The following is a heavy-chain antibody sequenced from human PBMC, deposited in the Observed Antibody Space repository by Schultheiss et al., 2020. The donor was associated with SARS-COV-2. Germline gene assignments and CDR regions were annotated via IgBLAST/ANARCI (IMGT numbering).Heavy chain of an antibody. Sequence: GGSLRLSCAASGFTVSSNYMSWVRQAPGKGLEWVSAISGSGGSTYYADSVKGRFTISRDNSKNTLYLQMNSLRAEDTAVYYCARDMDGYSYSGMDVWGQGTTVTVSS. V-gene: IGHV3-23*01. CDR1: GFTVSSNY. CDR3: ARDMDGYSYSGMDV. CDR2: ISGSGGST. D-gene: IGHD5-18*01. J-gene: IGHJ6*02.